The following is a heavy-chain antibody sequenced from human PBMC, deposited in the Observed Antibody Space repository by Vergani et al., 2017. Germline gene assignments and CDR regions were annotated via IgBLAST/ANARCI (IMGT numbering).Heavy chain of an antibody. CDR3: AKVGYSSGWEDYYYYYYMDV. CDR1: GCSIISSSYY. J-gene: IGHJ6*03. D-gene: IGHD6-19*01. CDR2: IYYSGST. Sequence: QLQLPESGPGLVKPSGTLSLTCTVPGCSIISSSYYWGWIRHPPGKGLEWIGSIYYSGSTYYNPSLKSRVTISVDTSKNQFSLKLSSVTAADTAVYYCAKVGYSSGWEDYYYYYYMDVWGKGTTVTVSS. V-gene: IGHV4-39*07.